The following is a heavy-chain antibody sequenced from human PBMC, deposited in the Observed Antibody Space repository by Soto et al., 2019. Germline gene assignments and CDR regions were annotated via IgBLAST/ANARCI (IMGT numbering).Heavy chain of an antibody. Sequence: RLSCAASGFTFSSYSMNWVRQAPGKGLEWVSSISSSSTYIYYADSVKGRFTISRDNAKNSLYLQMNSLRAEDTAVYYCARALRFLEWFDYWGQGTLVTVSS. CDR2: ISSSSTYI. CDR1: GFTFSSYS. V-gene: IGHV3-21*01. CDR3: ARALRFLEWFDY. J-gene: IGHJ5*01. D-gene: IGHD3-3*01.